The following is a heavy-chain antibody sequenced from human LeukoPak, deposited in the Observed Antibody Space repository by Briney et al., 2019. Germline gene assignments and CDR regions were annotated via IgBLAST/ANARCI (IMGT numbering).Heavy chain of an antibody. Sequence: PGGSLRLSCAASGFTFSTYVMNWFRQAPGKGLEWVSTISSGAEYIFYADSVKGRFTISRDDSNTALYLQMHSLRAEDTALYYCASGPPFLKYFEYWGQGTLVTVSS. D-gene: IGHD3-3*01. V-gene: IGHV3-23*01. CDR3: ASGPPFLKYFEY. J-gene: IGHJ4*02. CDR1: GFTFSTYV. CDR2: ISSGAEYI.